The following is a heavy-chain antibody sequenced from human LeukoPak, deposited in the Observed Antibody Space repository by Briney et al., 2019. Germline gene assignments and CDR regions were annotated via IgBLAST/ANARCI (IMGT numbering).Heavy chain of an antibody. CDR3: ARGGIVGATTGIFDY. Sequence: SVKVSCTASGGTFSSYAISWVRQAPGQGLEWMGRIIPILGIANYAQKFQGRVTITADKSTSTAYMELSSLRSEDTAVYYCARGGIVGATTGIFDYWGQGTLVTVSS. CDR2: IIPILGIA. V-gene: IGHV1-69*04. D-gene: IGHD1-26*01. J-gene: IGHJ4*02. CDR1: GGTFSSYA.